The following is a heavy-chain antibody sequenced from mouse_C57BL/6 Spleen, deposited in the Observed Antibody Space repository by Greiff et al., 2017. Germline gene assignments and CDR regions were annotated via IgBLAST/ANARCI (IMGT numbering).Heavy chain of an antibody. CDR2: IYPGDGDT. CDR1: GYAFSSYW. D-gene: IGHD1-1*01. CDR3: AREGGSSHYFDY. J-gene: IGHJ2*01. Sequence: VQLQQSGAELVKPGASVKISCKASGYAFSSYWMNWVKQRPGKGLEWIGQIYPGDGDTNYNGKFKGKATLTADKSSSTAYMQLSSLTSEDSAVYFCAREGGSSHYFDYWGQGTTLTVSS. V-gene: IGHV1-80*01.